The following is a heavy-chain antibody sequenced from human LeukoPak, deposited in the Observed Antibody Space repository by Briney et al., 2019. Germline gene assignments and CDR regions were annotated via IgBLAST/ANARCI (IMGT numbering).Heavy chain of an antibody. CDR1: GGSISGYY. CDR3: ATSTGWSSDLFDY. D-gene: IGHD6-19*01. Sequence: PSETLSLTCTVSGGSISGYYWNWIRQPAGRGLEWIGRVYTSGTTNYSPSLKSRITMSVDTSKNQFSLRLISVTAADTAVYYCATSTGWSSDLFDYWGQGALVTVSS. V-gene: IGHV4-4*07. CDR2: VYTSGTT. J-gene: IGHJ4*02.